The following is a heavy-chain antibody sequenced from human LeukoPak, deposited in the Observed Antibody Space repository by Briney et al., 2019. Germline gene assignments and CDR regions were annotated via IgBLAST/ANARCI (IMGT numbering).Heavy chain of an antibody. Sequence: GASVKVSCKASGYTFTSYDINWVRQAPGQGLEWVGGVIPVFAITDFAQKFQGRVTFTTDETTSTAYMELSGLRSEDTAIYYCARVDPTLDPDAFDIWGQGTMVTVSS. CDR2: VIPVFAIT. CDR1: GYTFTSYD. V-gene: IGHV1-69*05. D-gene: IGHD4-11*01. CDR3: ARVDPTLDPDAFDI. J-gene: IGHJ3*02.